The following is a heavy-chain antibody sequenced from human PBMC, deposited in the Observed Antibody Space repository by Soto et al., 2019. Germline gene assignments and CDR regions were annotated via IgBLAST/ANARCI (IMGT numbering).Heavy chain of an antibody. CDR1: GFTFNSNA. J-gene: IGHJ4*02. CDR3: ARDKTEGAPDYLDY. CDR2: ISYDGRVQ. Sequence: QEQLVESGGDVVQPGRSLRLSCAASGFTFNSNAMHWVRQAPGKGLEWVAVISYDGRVQQYTDSAKVRFTISRDDSKNSLYLQLTSLRAEDTALYYCARDKTEGAPDYLDYWCSGPLVTVSS. V-gene: IGHV3-30*04.